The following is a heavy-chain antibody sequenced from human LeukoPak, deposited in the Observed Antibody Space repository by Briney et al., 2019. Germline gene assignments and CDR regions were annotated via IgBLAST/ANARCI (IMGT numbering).Heavy chain of an antibody. D-gene: IGHD6-19*01. CDR2: IYYSGST. Sequence: PSETLSLTCTVSGGSISSSSYYWGWIRQPPGKGLEWIGSIYYSGSTYYNPSLKSRVTISVDTSKNQFSLKLSSVTAADTAVYYCARAVAGTSYYYYYMDVWGKGTTVTVSS. J-gene: IGHJ6*03. V-gene: IGHV4-39*07. CDR1: GGSISSSSYY. CDR3: ARAVAGTSYYYYYMDV.